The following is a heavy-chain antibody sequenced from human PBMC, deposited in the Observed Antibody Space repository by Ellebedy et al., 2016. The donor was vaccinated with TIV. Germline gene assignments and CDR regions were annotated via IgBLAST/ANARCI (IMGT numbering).Heavy chain of an antibody. CDR2: INSGGST. J-gene: IGHJ3*01. CDR1: GFTFSSYA. D-gene: IGHD3-16*01. Sequence: GGSLRLXCAASGFTFSSYAMTWVRQAPGKGLEWVSGINSGGSTYYADSVKGRFTISRDNSKNTLYLQMNSLRADDTASYYCVQGGWGALWGQGTMVTVSS. CDR3: VQGGWGAL. V-gene: IGHV3-23*01.